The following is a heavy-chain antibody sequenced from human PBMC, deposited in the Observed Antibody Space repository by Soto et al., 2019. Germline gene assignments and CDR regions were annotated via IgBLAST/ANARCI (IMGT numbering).Heavy chain of an antibody. CDR1: GGSISSYY. D-gene: IGHD1-26*01. Sequence: TSETLSLTCTVSGGSISSYYWSWIRQPPGKGLEWIGYIYYSGSTNYNPSLKSRVTISVDPPKNQISLRLTSVTAADTAVYYCAREGGGYRFHYWGQGALVTVSS. CDR3: AREGGGYRFHY. CDR2: IYYSGST. J-gene: IGHJ4*02. V-gene: IGHV4-59*01.